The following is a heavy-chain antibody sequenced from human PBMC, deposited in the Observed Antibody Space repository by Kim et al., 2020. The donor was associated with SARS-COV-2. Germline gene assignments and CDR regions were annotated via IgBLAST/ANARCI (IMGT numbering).Heavy chain of an antibody. Sequence: GGSLRLSCAASGFTFSNYAMHWVRQAPGKGLKWVALTSYDGTTKYYADSVKGRFTISRDNSKNTLFLQMNNLGAEDTALYYCARAPRGGSPDYWGQGTLVTVSS. D-gene: IGHD1-26*01. V-gene: IGHV3-30*04. CDR2: TSYDGTTK. CDR1: GFTFSNYA. J-gene: IGHJ4*02. CDR3: ARAPRGGSPDY.